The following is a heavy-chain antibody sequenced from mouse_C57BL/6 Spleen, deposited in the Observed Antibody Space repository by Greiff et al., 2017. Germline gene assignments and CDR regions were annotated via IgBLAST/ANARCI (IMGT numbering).Heavy chain of an antibody. D-gene: IGHD1-1*01. CDR3: ARERDYGGYYFDY. V-gene: IGHV5-16*01. Sequence: EVKLVESEGGLVQPGSSMKLSCTASGFTFSDYYMAWVRQVPEKGLEWVANINYDGSSTYYLDSLKSRFIISRDNAKTILYLQMSSLKSEDTAAYYCARERDYGGYYFDYWGQGTTLTVSS. CDR1: GFTFSDYY. J-gene: IGHJ2*01. CDR2: INYDGSST.